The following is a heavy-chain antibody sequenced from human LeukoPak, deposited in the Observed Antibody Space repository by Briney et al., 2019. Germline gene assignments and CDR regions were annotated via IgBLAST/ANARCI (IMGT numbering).Heavy chain of an antibody. CDR3: ARGGIPDY. J-gene: IGHJ4*02. Sequence: TLSLTCTVSGGSLSRGSYHWNWIRQPAGKGLEWIGRFYTSGAPNYNPSLKSRVTILVDTSRNQFSLKLSSVTAADTALYYCARGGIPDYWGQGILVTVSS. V-gene: IGHV4-61*02. D-gene: IGHD2-21*01. CDR2: FYTSGAP. CDR1: GGSLSRGSYH.